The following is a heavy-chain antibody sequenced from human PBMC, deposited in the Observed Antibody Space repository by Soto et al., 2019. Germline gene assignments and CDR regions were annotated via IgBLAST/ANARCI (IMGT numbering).Heavy chain of an antibody. V-gene: IGHV3-23*01. CDR3: AKSLSGLVSLGDFNY. CDR1: GFTFSSYA. D-gene: IGHD1-1*01. Sequence: EVQLLESGGGLVQPGGSLRLSCAASGFTFSSYAMNWVRQAPGKGLEWVAEISGSGTSTYYAPSVKGRFTISSDSSKNTLYLQMYSLRAEDTAIYYCAKSLSGLVSLGDFNYWGQGALVTVSS. CDR2: ISGSGTST. J-gene: IGHJ4*02.